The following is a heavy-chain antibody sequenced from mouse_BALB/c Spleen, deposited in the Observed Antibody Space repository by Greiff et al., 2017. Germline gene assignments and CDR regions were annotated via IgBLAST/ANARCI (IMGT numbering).Heavy chain of an antibody. D-gene: IGHD2-4*01. CDR1: GYTFTDHA. V-gene: IGHV1S53*02. CDR3: KRIYYDYDEAWFAY. Sequence: QVRLQQSDAELVKPGASVKISCKASGYTFTDHAIHWVKQKPGQGLEWIGYISPGNGDIKYNEKFKGKATLTADKSSSTAYMQLNSLTSEDSAVYFCKRIYYDYDEAWFAYWGQGTLVTVAA. J-gene: IGHJ3*01. CDR2: ISPGNGDI.